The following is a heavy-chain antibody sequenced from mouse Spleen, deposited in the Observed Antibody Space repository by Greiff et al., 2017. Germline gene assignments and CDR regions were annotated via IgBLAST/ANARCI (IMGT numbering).Heavy chain of an antibody. CDR2: IDPSDSYT. D-gene: IGHD1-2*01. Sequence: QVQLQQSGAELVMPGASVKLSCKASGYTFTSYWMHWVKQRPGQGLEWIGEIDPSDSYTNYNQKFKGKATLTVDKSSSTAYMQLSSLTSEDSAVYYCARSGTATYYYAMDYWGQGTSVTVSS. CDR1: GYTFTSYW. J-gene: IGHJ4*01. CDR3: ARSGTATYYYAMDY. V-gene: IGHV1-69*01.